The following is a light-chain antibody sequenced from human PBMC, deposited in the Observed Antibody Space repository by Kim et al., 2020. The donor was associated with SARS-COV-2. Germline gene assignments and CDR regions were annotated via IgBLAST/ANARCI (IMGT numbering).Light chain of an antibody. CDR3: MQGLQRLYS. CDR1: RSLLHSDGKIS. CDR2: EVS. V-gene: IGKV2D-29*01. Sequence: QPSSISCKSSRSLLHSDGKISLYWYLQKPVQPPQLLIYEVSKRFSGVPERFSGSGSGTDFTLKISRVEAEDVGLYYCMQGLQRLYSFGQGTKLEI. J-gene: IGKJ2*03.